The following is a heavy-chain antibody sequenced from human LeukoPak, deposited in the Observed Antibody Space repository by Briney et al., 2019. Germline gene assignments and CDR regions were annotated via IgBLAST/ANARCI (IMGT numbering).Heavy chain of an antibody. CDR1: GGTFSSYA. J-gene: IGHJ4*02. Sequence: SVKVSCKASGGTFSSYAISWVRQAPGPGLKWMGGIIPIFGTANYAKKFQGRVTITADKSTSTAYMELSSLRSEDTAVYYCARVRQFDGSGYYFDYWGQGTLVTVSS. V-gene: IGHV1-69*06. D-gene: IGHD3-10*01. CDR3: ARVRQFDGSGYYFDY. CDR2: IIPIFGTA.